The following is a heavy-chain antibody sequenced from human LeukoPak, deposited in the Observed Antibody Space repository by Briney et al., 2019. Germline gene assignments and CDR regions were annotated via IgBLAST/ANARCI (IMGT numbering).Heavy chain of an antibody. D-gene: IGHD6-19*01. CDR2: IWYDGSNK. CDR1: GFTFSSYG. V-gene: IGHV3-33*06. CDR3: AKDPHQRIAVAGYFDY. J-gene: IGHJ4*02. Sequence: GGSLRLSCAASGFTFSSYGMHWVRQAPGKGLEWVAVIWYDGSNKNYADFVKGRFTISRDNSKNTLYLQMNSLRVEDTAVYYCAKDPHQRIAVAGYFDYWGQGTLVTVSS.